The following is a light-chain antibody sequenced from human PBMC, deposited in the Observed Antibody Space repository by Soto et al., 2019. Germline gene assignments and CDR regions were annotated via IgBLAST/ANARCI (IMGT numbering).Light chain of an antibody. J-gene: IGKJ1*01. CDR3: QNYNSAPRT. Sequence: EIVLTQSPATLSLSPGERATLSCRASQSVSSFLAWYQQKPGQAPRVLIYGASARASGIPARFSGSGSGTDFTLTISSLQPEDVATYYCQNYNSAPRTFGQGTKVDIK. V-gene: IGKV3-15*01. CDR1: QSVSSF. CDR2: GAS.